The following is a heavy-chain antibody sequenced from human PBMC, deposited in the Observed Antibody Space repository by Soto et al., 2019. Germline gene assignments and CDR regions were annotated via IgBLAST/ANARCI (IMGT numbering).Heavy chain of an antibody. Sequence: STTLSLPCXISGASVASNSAAWNWIRQSPSRALEWLGRTYYRSKWYNDYAVSVKSRITINPDTSKNQFSLQLNSVTPEDTAVYYCARDQSDSGSYYVNAFDIWGQGTMVTVSS. D-gene: IGHD1-26*01. CDR1: GASVASNSAA. CDR3: ARDQSDSGSYYVNAFDI. CDR2: TYYRSKWYN. J-gene: IGHJ3*02. V-gene: IGHV6-1*01.